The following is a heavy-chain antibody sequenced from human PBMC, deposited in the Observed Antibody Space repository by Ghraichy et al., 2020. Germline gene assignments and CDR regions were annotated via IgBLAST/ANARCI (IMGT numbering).Heavy chain of an antibody. CDR1: GFTLSKYS. V-gene: IGHV3-48*02. CDR3: ARAELRGGAPFGMDV. CDR2: INTSGSAK. D-gene: IGHD1-26*01. Sequence: GGSLRLSCAASGFTLSKYSMNWVRQVPGKGLEWLSYINTSGSAKYDADSVKGRFTVSRDNAKNSLFLQMNSLRDEDTAVYYCARAELRGGAPFGMDVWGQGTTVTVSS. J-gene: IGHJ6*02.